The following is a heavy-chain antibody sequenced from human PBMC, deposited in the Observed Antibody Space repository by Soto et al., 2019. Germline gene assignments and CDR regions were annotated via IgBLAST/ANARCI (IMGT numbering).Heavy chain of an antibody. CDR3: AREGGYCNYTSCYAWFDP. Sequence: GGSLRLSCAASGFTFSSYDMHWVRQATGKGLEWVSAIGTAGDTYYPGSVKGRFTISRENAKNSLYLQMNSLRAGDTAVYYCAREGGYCNYTSCYAWFDPWGQGTMVTVS. V-gene: IGHV3-13*01. J-gene: IGHJ5*02. CDR1: GFTFSSYD. CDR2: IGTAGDT. D-gene: IGHD2-2*01.